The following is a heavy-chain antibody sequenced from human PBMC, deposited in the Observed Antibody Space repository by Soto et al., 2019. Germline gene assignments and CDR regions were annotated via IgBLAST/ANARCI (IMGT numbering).Heavy chain of an antibody. CDR3: AKDPSHITSPHFDY. CDR1: GFVFSSYG. V-gene: IGHV3-30*18. CDR2: ISYDGTNQ. Sequence: QVQLVESGRGVVQPGRSLRLSCAASGFVFSSYGMHWVRQAPGKGLEWVAVISYDGTNQYYEDSVKGRFTISRENSKNTLYLQMNSLIAEDTAVYYCAKDPSHITSPHFDYWGQGTLLTVS. D-gene: IGHD2-2*01. J-gene: IGHJ4*02.